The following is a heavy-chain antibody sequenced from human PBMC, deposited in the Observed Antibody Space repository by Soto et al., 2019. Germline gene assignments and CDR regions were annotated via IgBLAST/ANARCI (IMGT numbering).Heavy chain of an antibody. V-gene: IGHV4-39*02. J-gene: IGHJ4*02. CDR1: GGSISSSSYY. CDR2: ISNSESA. Sequence: NPSETLSLTCTVSGGSISSSSYYWGWIRQPPGKGLEWIGSISNSESAYYNPSLRSRVTISVDTSRNHFSLKLNSVTAADTAVYFCARGHGGITVFGAPGHFDFWGQGTVVTVSS. CDR3: ARGHGGITVFGAPGHFDF. D-gene: IGHD3-3*01.